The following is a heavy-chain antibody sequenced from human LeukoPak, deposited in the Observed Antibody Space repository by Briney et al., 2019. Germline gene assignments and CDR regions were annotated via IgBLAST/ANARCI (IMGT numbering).Heavy chain of an antibody. CDR3: TRIVVVAAFDAFDI. D-gene: IGHD2-15*01. J-gene: IGHJ3*02. Sequence: PGRSLRLSCTASGFTFGDYAMSWVRQAPGKGREWVGFIRSKAYGGTTEYAASVKGRFTISRDDSKSIAYLQMNSLKTEDTAVYYCTRIVVVAAFDAFDIWGQGTMVTVSS. CDR1: GFTFGDYA. CDR2: IRSKAYGGTT. V-gene: IGHV3-49*04.